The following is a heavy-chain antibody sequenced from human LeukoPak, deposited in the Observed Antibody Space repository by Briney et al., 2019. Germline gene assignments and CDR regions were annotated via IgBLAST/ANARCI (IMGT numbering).Heavy chain of an antibody. V-gene: IGHV3-53*01. CDR3: ARGGFSYYFDY. D-gene: IGHD3-10*01. CDR1: GFTVSSNY. J-gene: IGHJ4*02. CDR2: IYSGGST. Sequence: GGSLRLSCAASGFTVSSNYMSWVRQAPGKGLEWVSVIYSGGSTYYADSVKGRFTISRDNSKNTLYLQMNNLRAEDTAVYYCARGGFSYYFDYWGQGTLVTVSS.